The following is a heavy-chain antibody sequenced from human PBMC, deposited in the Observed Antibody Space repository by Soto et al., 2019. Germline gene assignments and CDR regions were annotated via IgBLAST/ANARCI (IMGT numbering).Heavy chain of an antibody. CDR3: ASASTKSVRRAAIGTYYCDY. J-gene: IGHJ4*02. CDR2: IYYSGST. CDR1: GGSISSGGYY. D-gene: IGHD2-2*02. Sequence: QVQLQESGPGLVKPSQTLSLTCTVSGGSISSGGYYWSWIRQHPGKGLEWIGYIYYSGSTYYNPSLKSRVTISVDTSKNQFSLKLSSVTAADTAVYYCASASTKSVRRAAIGTYYCDYWGQGTLVTVSS. V-gene: IGHV4-31*03.